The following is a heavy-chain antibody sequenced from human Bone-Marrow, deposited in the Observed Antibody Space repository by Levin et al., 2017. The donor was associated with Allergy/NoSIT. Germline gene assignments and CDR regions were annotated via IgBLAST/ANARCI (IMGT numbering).Heavy chain of an antibody. CDR1: GYSFTTYW. D-gene: IGHD5-18*01. Sequence: GESLKISCKGSGYSFTTYWISWVRQMPGKGLEWMGRIDPSDSYTSYNPSFQGHVTISVDKSLNTAYLQWSSLKASDTAMYYCATHYTAMGYPSYWGQGTLVTVSS. V-gene: IGHV5-10-1*01. CDR2: IDPSDSYT. CDR3: ATHYTAMGYPSY. J-gene: IGHJ4*02.